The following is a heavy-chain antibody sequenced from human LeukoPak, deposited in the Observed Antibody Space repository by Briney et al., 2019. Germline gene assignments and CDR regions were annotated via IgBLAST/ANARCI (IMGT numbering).Heavy chain of an antibody. CDR1: GFTFSDYY. Sequence: GGSLRLSCSASGFTFSDYYMSWVRQAPGKGLEWVSAISGSGGSTYYADSVKGRFTISRDNSKNTLYLQMNSLRAEDTAVYYCAKDLPGLAVAGIFDYWGQGTLVTVSS. D-gene: IGHD6-19*01. CDR2: ISGSGGST. V-gene: IGHV3-23*01. CDR3: AKDLPGLAVAGIFDY. J-gene: IGHJ4*02.